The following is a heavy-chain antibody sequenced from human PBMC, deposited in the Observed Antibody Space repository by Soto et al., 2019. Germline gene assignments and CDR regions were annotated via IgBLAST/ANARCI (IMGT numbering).Heavy chain of an antibody. D-gene: IGHD3-22*01. Sequence: GGSLRLSCAASGFTFSSAWMNWVRLAPGKGLEWVARIKSKAHGETIDYSAPVKGRFTISRDDSKSTLYLQMNSLRAEDTAVYYCAKDTYYYSSSGYYVFDSWGQGTLVTVSS. CDR1: GFTFSSAW. V-gene: IGHV3-15*07. CDR2: IKSKAHGETI. CDR3: AKDTYYYSSSGYYVFDS. J-gene: IGHJ4*02.